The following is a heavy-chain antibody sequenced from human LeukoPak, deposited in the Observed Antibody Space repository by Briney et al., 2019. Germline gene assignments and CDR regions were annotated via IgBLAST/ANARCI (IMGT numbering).Heavy chain of an antibody. CDR2: ISPTGSTT. D-gene: IGHD6-6*01. V-gene: IGHV3-74*01. CDR1: GYTFSSCG. Sequence: GGSLRLSCAASGYTFSSCGMTWVRQAPGKGLEWVSRISPTGSTTSYADSVKGRFTVSRDNAKNTLYLQGNNLRAEDTAVYYCARGPNSNWSGLDFWGQGTLLTVSS. CDR3: ARGPNSNWSGLDF. J-gene: IGHJ4*02.